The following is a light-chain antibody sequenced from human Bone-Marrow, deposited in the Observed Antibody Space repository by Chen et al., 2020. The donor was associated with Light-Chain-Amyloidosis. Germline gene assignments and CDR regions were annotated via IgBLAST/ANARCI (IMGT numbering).Light chain of an antibody. V-gene: IGLV3-21*02. CDR3: QVWDRSSDRPV. CDR2: DDS. J-gene: IGLJ3*02. Sequence: SYVLTQPSSVSVAPVQTATTACGGNNIGSTSVHWYQQTPGQAPLLVGYDDSDRPSGIPERLSGSNSGNTATLTISRVEAGDEADYYCQVWDRSSDRPVFGGGTKLTVL. CDR1: NIGSTS.